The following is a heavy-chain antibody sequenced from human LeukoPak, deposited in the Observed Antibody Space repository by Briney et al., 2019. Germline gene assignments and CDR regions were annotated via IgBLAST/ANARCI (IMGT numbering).Heavy chain of an antibody. Sequence: GRSLRISCAASGFTFSTYAMHWVRQAPGKGLEWVAIIWYDATKQYYADSVNGRFTISRDNSKNTLYLQMNSLRAEDTAVYYCARARGSFSYFFDYWGQGTLVTVSS. CDR3: ARARGSFSYFFDY. J-gene: IGHJ4*02. V-gene: IGHV3-33*01. D-gene: IGHD1-26*01. CDR1: GFTFSTYA. CDR2: IWYDATKQ.